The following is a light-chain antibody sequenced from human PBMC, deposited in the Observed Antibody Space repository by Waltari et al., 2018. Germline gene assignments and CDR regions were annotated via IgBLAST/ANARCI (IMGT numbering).Light chain of an antibody. Sequence: QLVLTQSPSASASLGASVKLTCTLDSGHSSNIVAWLQQQPEEGPRYLMKINRAGSHSKGDEIPDPFSGSSSGAERYLTIASVQSEHEADYYCQTGGHGTWLFGGGTKLTVL. CDR3: QTGGHGTWL. V-gene: IGLV4-69*01. J-gene: IGLJ3*02. CDR2: INRAGSH. CDR1: SGHSSNI.